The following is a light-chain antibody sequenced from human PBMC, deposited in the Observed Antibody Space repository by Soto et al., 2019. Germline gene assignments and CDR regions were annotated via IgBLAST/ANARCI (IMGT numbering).Light chain of an antibody. V-gene: IGLV2-14*01. CDR3: SSYTSNNTRV. J-gene: IGLJ3*02. Sequence: QSALTQPASVSGSPGQSVTVSCTGTSSDVGGYNYVSWYQQHPGKAPKLMIYEVSHRPSGVSNRFSGSKSGNTASLTISGLQAEDEADYYCSSYTSNNTRVFGGGTKVTVL. CDR1: SSDVGGYNY. CDR2: EVS.